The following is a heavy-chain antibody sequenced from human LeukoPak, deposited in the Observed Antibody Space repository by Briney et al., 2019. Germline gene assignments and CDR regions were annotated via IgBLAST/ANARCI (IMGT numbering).Heavy chain of an antibody. CDR2: ISSSSSYI. J-gene: IGHJ4*02. Sequence: GGSLRLSCAASGFTFSSYSMNWVRQAPGKGLEWVSSISSSSSYIYYADSVKGRFTISRDNSKNTLYLQMNSLRAEDTAVYYCARDHSSSWYGPYVYWGQGTLVTVSS. CDR3: ARDHSSSWYGPYVY. CDR1: GFTFSSYS. D-gene: IGHD6-13*01. V-gene: IGHV3-21*01.